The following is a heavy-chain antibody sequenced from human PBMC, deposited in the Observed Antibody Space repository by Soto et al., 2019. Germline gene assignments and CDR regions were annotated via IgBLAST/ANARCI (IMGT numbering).Heavy chain of an antibody. J-gene: IGHJ4*02. CDR1: GFTVSGNY. V-gene: IGHV3-53*01. CDR3: ARGHCSSTTCGGAIDY. Sequence: PGGSLRLSCVASGFTVSGNYMSWVRQAPGKGLEWVSLIYSGGSTYHADSVKGRFTISRDISKNTVYLQKNSLRAEDTAVYYCARGHCSSTTCGGAIDYWGQGTLVTVSS. CDR2: IYSGGST. D-gene: IGHD2-2*01.